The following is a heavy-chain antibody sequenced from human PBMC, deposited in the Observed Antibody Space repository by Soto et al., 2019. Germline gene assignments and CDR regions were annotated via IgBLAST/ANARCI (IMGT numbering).Heavy chain of an antibody. D-gene: IGHD6-19*01. Sequence: QVPLVESGGGLVKPGGSLRLSCAASGFTFSDYYMSWIRQAPGKGLEWVSYISSSGNTIYYADSVKGRFTISRDNAKNSLYLQMNSLRAEDTAVYYCARDRTSGWLDWYFDLWGRGTLVTVSS. CDR1: GFTFSDYY. V-gene: IGHV3-11*01. J-gene: IGHJ2*01. CDR2: ISSSGNTI. CDR3: ARDRTSGWLDWYFDL.